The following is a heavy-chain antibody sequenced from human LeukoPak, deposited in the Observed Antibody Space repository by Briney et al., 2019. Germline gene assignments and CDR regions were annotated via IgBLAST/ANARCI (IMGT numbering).Heavy chain of an antibody. Sequence: PSETLSLTCTVSGGSISSYYWSWIRQPPGKGLEWIGYIYYSGSTNYNPSLKSRVTISVDTSKNQFSLKLSSVTAADTAVYYCARSPSPTHSGYHPWFDPWGQGTLVTVSS. J-gene: IGHJ5*02. CDR3: ARSPSPTHSGYHPWFDP. V-gene: IGHV4-59*08. CDR2: IYYSGST. D-gene: IGHD3-22*01. CDR1: GGSISSYY.